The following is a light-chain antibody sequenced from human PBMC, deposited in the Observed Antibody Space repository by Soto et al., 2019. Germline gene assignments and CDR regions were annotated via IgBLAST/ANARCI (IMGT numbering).Light chain of an antibody. V-gene: IGLV2-8*01. CDR2: EVS. CDR3: SSYTGSNSVV. Sequence: QSALTQPASASGSPGQSVTISCTGTSSDVGCYNYVSWYQQHPGKAPKLMIYEVSKRPSGVPNRFSGSKSGNTASLTVSGLQAEDEADYYCSSYTGSNSVVFGAGTKVTVL. J-gene: IGLJ2*01. CDR1: SSDVGCYNY.